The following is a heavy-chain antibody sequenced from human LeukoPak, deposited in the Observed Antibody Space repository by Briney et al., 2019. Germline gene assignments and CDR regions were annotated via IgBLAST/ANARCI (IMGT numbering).Heavy chain of an antibody. D-gene: IGHD3-10*01. J-gene: IGHJ4*02. CDR1: GFTFSNYG. CDR2: IQYDGANK. V-gene: IGHV3-30*02. CDR3: AQDTGRGDY. Sequence: GGSLRLSCVASGFTFSNYGMHWVRQAPGKGLEWVGFIQYDGANKYYADSVRGRFTISRDNSKNTLYLQMNSLRAEDATVYFCAQDTGRGDYWGQGTLVPVSS.